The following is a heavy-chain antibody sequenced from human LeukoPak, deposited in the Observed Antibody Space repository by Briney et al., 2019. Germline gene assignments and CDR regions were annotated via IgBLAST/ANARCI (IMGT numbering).Heavy chain of an antibody. Sequence: GESLQISCQGSGSIFTSYWIGGVRALPGKGLEWMGIIYPGDSDTRDSPSFQGQVTISADKSISTAYLQWSSLKASDTAMYYCARLRLPAAMDYWGQGTLVAVSS. V-gene: IGHV5-51*01. D-gene: IGHD2-2*01. CDR3: ARLRLPAAMDY. CDR2: IYPGDSDT. J-gene: IGHJ4*02. CDR1: GSIFTSYW.